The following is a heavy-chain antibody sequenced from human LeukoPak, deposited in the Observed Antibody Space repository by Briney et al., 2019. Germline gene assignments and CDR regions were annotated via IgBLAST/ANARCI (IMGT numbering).Heavy chain of an antibody. CDR3: ARLSIVGATLNYFDY. J-gene: IGHJ4*02. CDR1: GYSFTSYW. CDR2: IYPGDSDT. D-gene: IGHD1-26*01. Sequence: GESLKISCKGSGYSFTSYWISWVRQMPGKGLEWMGIIYPGDSDTRYSPPFQGQVTISADKSISTAYLQWSSLKASDTAMYYCARLSIVGATLNYFDYWGQGTLVTVSS. V-gene: IGHV5-51*01.